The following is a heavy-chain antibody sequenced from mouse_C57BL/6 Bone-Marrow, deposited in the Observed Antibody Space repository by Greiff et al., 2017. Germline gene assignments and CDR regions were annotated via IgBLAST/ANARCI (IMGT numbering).Heavy chain of an antibody. CDR2: IYPGSGST. Sequence: VQLQQPGAELVKPGASVKMSCKASGYTFTSYWITWVKPRPGQGLEWIGDIYPGSGSTNYNEKFKSKATLTVDTSSSTAYMQLSSLTSEDSAVYYCARPYYSNYWYVDVWGTGTTVTVSS. J-gene: IGHJ1*03. V-gene: IGHV1-55*01. CDR3: ARPYYSNYWYVDV. CDR1: GYTFTSYW. D-gene: IGHD2-5*01.